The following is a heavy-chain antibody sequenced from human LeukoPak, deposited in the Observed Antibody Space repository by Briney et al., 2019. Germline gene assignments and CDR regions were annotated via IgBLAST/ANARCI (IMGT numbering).Heavy chain of an antibody. CDR3: AMDRQMIY. Sequence: GGSLRLSCAASGFTFSSYNMNWVRQAPGKGLEWVSYISSSGDAIYYPDSVKGRFTISRDNAKNSLSLQMNSLRADDTAVYYCAMDRQMIYWGQGTLVTVSS. V-gene: IGHV3-48*04. CDR2: ISSSGDAI. D-gene: IGHD2-2*03. J-gene: IGHJ4*02. CDR1: GFTFSSYN.